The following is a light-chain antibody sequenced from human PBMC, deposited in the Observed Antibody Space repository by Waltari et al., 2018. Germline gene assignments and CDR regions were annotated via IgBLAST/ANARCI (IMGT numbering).Light chain of an antibody. CDR2: DVT. Sequence: QSDLTQPASVSGSPGQSITLSCTGTRSDVGGFNYVSWYQQHPGEAPKLMLYDVTQRPSGVSNRFSGSKSGNTASLTISGLQAGDEAHYYCSSYSSISTLVFGGGTKLTVL. CDR1: RSDVGGFNY. V-gene: IGLV2-14*03. CDR3: SSYSSISTLV. J-gene: IGLJ2*01.